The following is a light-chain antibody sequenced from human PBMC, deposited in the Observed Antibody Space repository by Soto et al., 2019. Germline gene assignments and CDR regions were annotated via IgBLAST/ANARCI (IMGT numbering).Light chain of an antibody. CDR2: GAS. CDR1: QSVSSSY. CDR3: PHYGSSPLVT. Sequence: EIVLTQSPGTLSLSPGERATLSCRASQSVSSSYLAWYQQKPGQAPRLLIYGASSRATGIPDRFSGSGSGTDFTITISRLEPEDFEVYYCPHYGSSPLVTFGQGTKVEIK. J-gene: IGKJ1*01. V-gene: IGKV3-20*01.